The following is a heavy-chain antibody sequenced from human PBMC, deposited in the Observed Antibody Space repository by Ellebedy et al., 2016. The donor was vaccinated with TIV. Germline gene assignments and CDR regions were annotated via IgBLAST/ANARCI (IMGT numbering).Heavy chain of an antibody. CDR2: ISSSSSTI. V-gene: IGHV3-48*02. CDR1: GFILSNYW. D-gene: IGHD3-22*01. J-gene: IGHJ3*02. CDR3: ARVRRAYYYDSSGEDQTANAFDI. Sequence: GESLKISXAASGFILSNYWMNWVRQAPGKGLEWVSYISSSSSTIYYADSVKGRFTISRDNAKNSLYLQMNSLRDEDTAVYYCARVRRAYYYDSSGEDQTANAFDIWGQGTMVTVSS.